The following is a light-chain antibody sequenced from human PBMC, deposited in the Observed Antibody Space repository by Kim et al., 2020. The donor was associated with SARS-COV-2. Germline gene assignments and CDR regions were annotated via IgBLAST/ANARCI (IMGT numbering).Light chain of an antibody. CDR3: QQRSNWPPGRT. V-gene: IGKV3-11*01. CDR2: DAS. Sequence: PGERATHSCRASQSVSSYLAWYQQKPGQAPRLLIYDASNRATGIPARFSGSGSGTDFTLTISSLEPEDFAVYYCQQRSNWPPGRTFGQGTKVDIK. CDR1: QSVSSY. J-gene: IGKJ1*01.